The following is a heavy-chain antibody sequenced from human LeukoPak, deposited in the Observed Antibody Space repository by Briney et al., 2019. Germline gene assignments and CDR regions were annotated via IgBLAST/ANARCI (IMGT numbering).Heavy chain of an antibody. D-gene: IGHD3-22*01. CDR1: GFTFSSYS. Sequence: GGSLRLSCAASGFTFSSYSMNWVRQAPGKGLEWVAFIRYDGSNKYYADSVKGRFTISRDNSKNTLYLQMNSLRAEDTAVYYCAKTYYYDSSGYYGAFDIWGQGTMVTVSS. J-gene: IGHJ3*02. V-gene: IGHV3-30*02. CDR3: AKTYYYDSSGYYGAFDI. CDR2: IRYDGSNK.